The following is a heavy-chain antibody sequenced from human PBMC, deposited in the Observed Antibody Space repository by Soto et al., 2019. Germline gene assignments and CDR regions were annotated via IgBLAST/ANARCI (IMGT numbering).Heavy chain of an antibody. Sequence: GGSLRLSCSASGFTFSRYWMSWVRQAPGKGLEWVANIKQDGSDKYYVDSVKGRFTISRDNAKNSLYLQMNRLRAEDTAVYYCATKGGVRPNDAFDAWG. CDR2: IKQDGSDK. CDR1: GFTFSRYW. V-gene: IGHV3-7*03. D-gene: IGHD1-1*01. J-gene: IGHJ3*01. CDR3: ATKGGVRPNDAFDA.